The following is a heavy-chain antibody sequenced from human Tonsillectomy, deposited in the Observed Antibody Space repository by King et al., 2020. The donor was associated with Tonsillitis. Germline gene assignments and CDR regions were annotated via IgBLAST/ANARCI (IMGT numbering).Heavy chain of an antibody. CDR2: INHSGST. D-gene: IGHD3-10*01. CDR1: AGSFSGYY. CDR3: ASRRWFGELVNWYFDL. V-gene: IGHV4-34*01. J-gene: IGHJ2*01. Sequence: VQLQQWGAGLLKPSEPLSLTCAVYAGSFSGYYWSWIRQPPGKGLEWIGEINHSGSTNYKPSLKSRVTISLDTSKNQFSLKLHSVTAADTAVYYCASRRWFGELVNWYFDLWGRGTLVTVSS.